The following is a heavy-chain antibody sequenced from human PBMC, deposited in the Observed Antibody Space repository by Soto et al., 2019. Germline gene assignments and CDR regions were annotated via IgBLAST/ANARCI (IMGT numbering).Heavy chain of an antibody. J-gene: IGHJ4*02. CDR3: ARGEDY. Sequence: QVQLQESGPGLVKPSQTLSLTCTVSGGSISSGDFYWSWIRLPPGKCLVWIGYIYYSGSASNNPSLKSRVTKAVDTSKNHFALKRSSVTAADTAVYYCARGEDYWGQGTLVTVSS. CDR2: IYYSGSA. V-gene: IGHV4-30-4*01. CDR1: GGSISSGDFY.